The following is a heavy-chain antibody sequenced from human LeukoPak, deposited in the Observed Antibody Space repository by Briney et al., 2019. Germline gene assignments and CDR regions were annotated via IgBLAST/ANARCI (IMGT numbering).Heavy chain of an antibody. CDR1: GFTFSNHG. J-gene: IGHJ4*02. CDR2: DSDRGSDT. V-gene: IGHV3-23*01. Sequence: GGTLRLSCAASGFTFSNHGMSWVRQASGKGLEWVSADSDRGSDTYYADSVKGRYTVSRDNSKNTLYLQMNSLRAEDTAVYYCAKRVPYSSSSVYFDNWGQGTLVTVSS. D-gene: IGHD6-6*01. CDR3: AKRVPYSSSSVYFDN.